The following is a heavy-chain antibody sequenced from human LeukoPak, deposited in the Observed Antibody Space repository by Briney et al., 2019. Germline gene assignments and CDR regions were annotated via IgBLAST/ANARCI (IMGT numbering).Heavy chain of an antibody. Sequence: KPSETLSLTCAVYGGSFSGYYWSWIRQPPGKGLGWIGEINHSGSTNYNPSLKSRVTISVDTSKNQFSLKLSSVTAADTAVYYCARDRGRLGSNYYYGMDVWGKGTTVTVSS. CDR1: GGSFSGYY. CDR2: INHSGST. V-gene: IGHV4-34*01. J-gene: IGHJ6*04. CDR3: ARDRGRLGSNYYYGMDV. D-gene: IGHD3-10*01.